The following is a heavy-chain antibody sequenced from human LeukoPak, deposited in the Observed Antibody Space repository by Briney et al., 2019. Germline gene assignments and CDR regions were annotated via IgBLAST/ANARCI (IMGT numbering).Heavy chain of an antibody. D-gene: IGHD3-22*01. CDR1: GFTFSSYW. CDR3: ARDLGAYYDSSDNWFDP. Sequence: GGSLRLSCAASGFTFSSYWMHWVRQAPGKGLVWVSRINTDGSSTSYADSVKGRFTISRDNAKNTLYLQMNSLRAEDTDLYYCARDLGAYYDSSDNWFDPWGQGTLVTVSS. J-gene: IGHJ5*02. CDR2: INTDGSST. V-gene: IGHV3-74*01.